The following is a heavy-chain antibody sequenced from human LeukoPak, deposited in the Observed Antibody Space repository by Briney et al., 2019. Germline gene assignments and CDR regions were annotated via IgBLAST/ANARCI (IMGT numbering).Heavy chain of an antibody. CDR2: IKQDGSEK. Sequence: RPGRSLRPSCAGSGSTLSDNWMSWVSQAPGKGLEWVANIKQDGSEKYYVDSVKGRFTISRDNAKNSLYLQMNSLRVEDTAVYYCARVHKESSSWAHWGQGTLVTVSS. V-gene: IGHV3-7*01. D-gene: IGHD6-13*01. J-gene: IGHJ4*02. CDR3: ARVHKESSSWAH. CDR1: GSTLSDNW.